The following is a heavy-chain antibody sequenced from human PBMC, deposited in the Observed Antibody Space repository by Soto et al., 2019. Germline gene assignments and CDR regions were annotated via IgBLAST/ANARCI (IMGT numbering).Heavy chain of an antibody. J-gene: IGHJ4*02. D-gene: IGHD6-19*01. V-gene: IGHV3-74*01. CDR2: IKTDGSAA. CDR3: VRESGVAADC. Sequence: VESGGVLVQPGGSLRLSCAASGFTFDSHWMPWVRQAPGEGLVWVSRIKTDGSAAAYADSVKGRFTISRDNTKNTLYLQMNSLRAEDTAVYFCVRESGVAADCWGQGTLVTVS. CDR1: GFTFDSHW.